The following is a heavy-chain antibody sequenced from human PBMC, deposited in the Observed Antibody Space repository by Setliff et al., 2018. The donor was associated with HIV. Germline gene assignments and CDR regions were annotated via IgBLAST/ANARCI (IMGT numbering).Heavy chain of an antibody. D-gene: IGHD3-22*01. J-gene: IGHJ4*02. CDR3: ARSSAYYYDSSGYYYDY. CDR2: ISAYNGNT. V-gene: IGHV1-18*01. Sequence: ASVKVSCKTSGGTFSNYGISWVRQAPGQGLEWMGWISAYNGNTNYAQKLQGRVTMTTDTSTSTAYMELRSLRSDDTAVYYCARSSAYYYDSSGYYYDYWGQGTLVTVSS. CDR1: GGTFSNYG.